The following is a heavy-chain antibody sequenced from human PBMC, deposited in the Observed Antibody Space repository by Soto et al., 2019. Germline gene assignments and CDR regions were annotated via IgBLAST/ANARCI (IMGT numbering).Heavy chain of an antibody. CDR1: GFTFTNSA. Sequence: SVKVSWKASGFTFTNSAVQWVRQARGQRLEWIGRXGVGSXSPNYDKKSQXXVTITRDXXKTKHYMELSSLRPEDTAIYYCAAEVRRGNTTYRRQGTLVTVPS. CDR2: XGVGSXSP. D-gene: IGHD1-7*01. V-gene: IGHV1-58*01. J-gene: IGHJ4*02. CDR3: AAEVRRGNTTY.